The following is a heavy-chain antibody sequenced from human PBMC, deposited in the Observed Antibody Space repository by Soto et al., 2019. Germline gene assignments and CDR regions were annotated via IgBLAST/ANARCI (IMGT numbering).Heavy chain of an antibody. CDR3: ARHYPTGYSSSWDY. D-gene: IGHD6-13*01. Sequence: GASVKVPCKASGGPFSSYAISWVRQAPGQGLEWMGGIIPIFGTANYAQKFQGRVTITADKSTSTAYMELSSLRSENTAVYYCARHYPTGYSSSWDYWGQGTLVTVSS. J-gene: IGHJ4*02. CDR2: IIPIFGTA. V-gene: IGHV1-69*06. CDR1: GGPFSSYA.